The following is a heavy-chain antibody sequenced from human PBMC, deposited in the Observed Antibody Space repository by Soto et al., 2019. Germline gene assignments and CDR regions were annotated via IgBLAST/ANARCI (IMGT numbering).Heavy chain of an antibody. CDR3: ARDRSYDILTGYLNNWFDP. D-gene: IGHD3-9*01. CDR1: GYTFTSYG. CDR2: ISAYNGNT. Sequence: GASVKVSCKASGYTFTSYGISWVRQAPGQGLEWMGWISAYNGNTNYAQKLQGRVTMTTDTSTSTAYMELRSLRSDDTAVYYCARDRSYDILTGYLNNWFDPWGQGTLVTVSS. J-gene: IGHJ5*02. V-gene: IGHV1-18*01.